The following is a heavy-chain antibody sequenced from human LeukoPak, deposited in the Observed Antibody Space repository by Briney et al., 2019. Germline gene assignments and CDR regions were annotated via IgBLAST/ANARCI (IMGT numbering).Heavy chain of an antibody. CDR3: ARGPPYDSLTRTDAFDI. J-gene: IGHJ3*02. CDR1: GYTFTSYD. V-gene: IGHV1-8*03. D-gene: IGHD3-3*01. CDR2: MNPNSGNT. Sequence: ASVKVSCKASGYTFTSYDINWVRQATGQGLEWMGWMNPNSGNTGYAQKFQGRVTITRNTSISTAYMELSSLRSEDTAVYYCARGPPYDSLTRTDAFDIWGQGTMVTVSS.